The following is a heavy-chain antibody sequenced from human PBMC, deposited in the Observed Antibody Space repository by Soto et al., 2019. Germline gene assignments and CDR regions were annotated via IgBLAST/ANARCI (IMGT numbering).Heavy chain of an antibody. CDR3: ARDRSSTYYYYGMDL. Sequence: GGSLRLSCAATGFSFSRHGMHWVRQAPGKGLEWVAVISYDGSNQDYADSVKGRFSISRDNSKNTVYLQMNSLRVEDSAVYYCARDRSSTYYYYGMDLWGQGTTVTVSS. J-gene: IGHJ6*02. D-gene: IGHD6-19*01. V-gene: IGHV3-30-3*01. CDR1: GFSFSRHG. CDR2: ISYDGSNQ.